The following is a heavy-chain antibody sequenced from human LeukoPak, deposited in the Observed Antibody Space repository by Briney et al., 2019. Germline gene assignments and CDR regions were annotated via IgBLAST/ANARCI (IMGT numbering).Heavy chain of an antibody. J-gene: IGHJ4*02. CDR3: ARVGYYYDSSGYPAYFDY. V-gene: IGHV4-39*07. CDR2: IYYSGST. D-gene: IGHD3-22*01. Sequence: SETLSLTCTVSGGSISTSNYYWGWIRQPPGKGLEWIGSIYYSGSTYYNPSLKSRVTISVDTSKNQFSLKLSSVTAADTAVYYCARVGYYYDSSGYPAYFDYWGQGTLVTVSS. CDR1: GGSISTSNYY.